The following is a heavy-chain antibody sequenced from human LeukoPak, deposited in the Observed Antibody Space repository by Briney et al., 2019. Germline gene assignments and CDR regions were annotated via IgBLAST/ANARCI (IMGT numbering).Heavy chain of an antibody. V-gene: IGHV3-74*03. CDR1: GLTFSTYW. CDR3: AREARVGGALQY. Sequence: GGSLRLSCAASGLTFSTYWMHWVRQAPGKGLAWVARINPDGSIRTYANSVQGRVTISRDTAKDTLFLQMNRLRAEDTAVYYCAREARVGGALQYWGQGTPVTVSS. CDR2: INPDGSIR. D-gene: IGHD1-26*01. J-gene: IGHJ4*02.